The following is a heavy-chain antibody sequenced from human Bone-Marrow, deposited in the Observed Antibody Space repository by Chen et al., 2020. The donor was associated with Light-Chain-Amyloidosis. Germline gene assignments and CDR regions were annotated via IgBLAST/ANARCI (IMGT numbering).Heavy chain of an antibody. V-gene: IGHV5-51*01. Sequence: EVQLEQSGPEVKKPGESLKISCKGSGYTFPNYWIGWVRQMPGKGLEWMGVIYPDDSEARYSPSFEGQVTISADKSLTTAYLQWRSLESSDTAMYYCARRRDGYNFDYWGQGTLVTVSS. J-gene: IGHJ4*02. CDR2: IYPDDSEA. CDR1: GYTFPNYW. D-gene: IGHD5-12*01. CDR3: ARRRDGYNFDY.